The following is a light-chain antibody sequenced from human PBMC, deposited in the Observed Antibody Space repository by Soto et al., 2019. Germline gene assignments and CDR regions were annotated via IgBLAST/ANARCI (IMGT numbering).Light chain of an antibody. CDR2: GAS. V-gene: IGKV1-39*01. CDR1: QSIHNY. J-gene: IGKJ2*01. CDR3: QQSYTTTRT. Sequence: DIQMTQSPSPLSASVGDRVTITCRASQSIHNYLTWYQQRPGKAPKLLIYGASNLQSGVPSRFSGSGSGTAFSLTISSLQPEDFATYYCQQSYTTTRTFGQGTKLEIK.